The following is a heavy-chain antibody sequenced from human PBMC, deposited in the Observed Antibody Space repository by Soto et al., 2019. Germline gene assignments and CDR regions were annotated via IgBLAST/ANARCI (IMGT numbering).Heavy chain of an antibody. D-gene: IGHD3-22*01. J-gene: IGHJ6*02. Sequence: GASVKVSWKASGYTFTTCAMHRLRQAHGQRLEWMGWINAGNGNTKYSQKFQGRVTITRDTSASTAYMELSSLRSEDTAVYYCARVTPTRVVPVMMDVWGQGTTVTVSS. V-gene: IGHV1-3*01. CDR3: ARVTPTRVVPVMMDV. CDR1: GYTFTTCA. CDR2: INAGNGNT.